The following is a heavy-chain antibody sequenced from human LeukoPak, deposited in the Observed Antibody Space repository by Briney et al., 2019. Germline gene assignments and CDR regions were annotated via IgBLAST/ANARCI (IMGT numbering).Heavy chain of an antibody. D-gene: IGHD2-15*01. CDR2: INTNTWNP. Sequence: ASVKVSCQASGYTFTSYAMNWVRQAPGQGPEWMGWINTNTWNPTYSQGFTGRFVFSLDTSVSTAYLQISSLKAEDTAVYYCARDAPLYCSGGSCYRWGEVDYWGQGTLVTVSS. CDR3: ARDAPLYCSGGSCYRWGEVDY. J-gene: IGHJ4*02. CDR1: GYTFTSYA. V-gene: IGHV7-4-1*02.